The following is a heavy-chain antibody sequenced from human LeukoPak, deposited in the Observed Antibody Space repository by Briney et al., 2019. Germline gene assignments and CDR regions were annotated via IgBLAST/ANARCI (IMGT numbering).Heavy chain of an antibody. CDR2: IRSKAYRGTT. J-gene: IGHJ6*02. D-gene: IGHD5-18*01. CDR1: GFTFCDHA. CDR3: ARGPIQLWIHNAMDV. V-gene: IGHV3-49*04. Sequence: GALRLSCTGSGFTFCDHAMSWVRQAPGKGLEWVGFIRSKAYRGTTEYAASVKGRFTISRDDSASIAYLQMNSLRTEDTAVYYCARGPIQLWIHNAMDVWGQGTTVTVSS.